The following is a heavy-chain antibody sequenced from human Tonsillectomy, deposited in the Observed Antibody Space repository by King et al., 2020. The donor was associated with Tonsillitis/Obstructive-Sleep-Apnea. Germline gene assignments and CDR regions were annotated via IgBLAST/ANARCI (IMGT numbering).Heavy chain of an antibody. CDR1: GGSISSYY. CDR2: IYYSGST. V-gene: IGHV4-59*01. Sequence: QLQESGPGLVKPSETLSLTCTVSGGSISSYYWSWIRQPPGKGLEWIGYIYYSGSTNYNASLKSRVTISVDTSKNQFSLKLSSVTAADTAVYYCAGAARLRYFGWLNYWGQGTLVTVSS. CDR3: AGAARLRYFGWLNY. J-gene: IGHJ4*02. D-gene: IGHD3-9*01.